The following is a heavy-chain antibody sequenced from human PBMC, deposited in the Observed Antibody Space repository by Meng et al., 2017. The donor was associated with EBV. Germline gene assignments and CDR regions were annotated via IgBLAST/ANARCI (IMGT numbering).Heavy chain of an antibody. CDR2: IIPIFGTA. D-gene: IGHD6-13*01. V-gene: IGHV1-69*06. CDR1: AGTFGSYA. J-gene: IGHJ4*02. Sequence: QVQRVVSVSWLRKPGSPVKVSCKGAAGTFGSYASSWVRQAPGQGLDWMGGIIPIFGTANNAQKFQGRVTITADKSTSTAYMELSSLRSEDTAVYYCARAEIAAAGRLDYWGQGTLVTVSS. CDR3: ARAEIAAAGRLDY.